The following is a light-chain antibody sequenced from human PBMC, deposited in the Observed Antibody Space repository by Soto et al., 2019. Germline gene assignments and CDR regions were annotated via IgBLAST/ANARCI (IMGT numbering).Light chain of an antibody. Sequence: QSVLTQPASVSGSPGQSITISCTGTSSDVGDRNYVSWYQQHPGKAPKLIIYEVNNRPSGVSNRFSGSKSGNTASLTISGLQAEDEADYYCSSYTPIGPWVFGGGTKLPVL. V-gene: IGLV2-14*01. CDR2: EVN. CDR3: SSYTPIGPWV. J-gene: IGLJ3*02. CDR1: SSDVGDRNY.